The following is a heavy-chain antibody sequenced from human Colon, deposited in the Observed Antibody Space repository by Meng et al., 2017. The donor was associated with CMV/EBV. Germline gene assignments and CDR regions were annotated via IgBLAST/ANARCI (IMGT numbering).Heavy chain of an antibody. J-gene: IGHJ4*01. CDR2: IIGSGFYT. CDR1: GFIFGDYA. CDR3: ARGTQYSDFWSGFPF. D-gene: IGHD3-3*01. Sequence: GFIFGDYAMTWVRQAPGKGLEWVASIIGSGFYTYYADSVKGRFTISRDNSRNMIDLQMNNLTAEDTALYYCARGTQYSDFWSGFPFWGHGTLVTVSS. V-gene: IGHV3-23*01.